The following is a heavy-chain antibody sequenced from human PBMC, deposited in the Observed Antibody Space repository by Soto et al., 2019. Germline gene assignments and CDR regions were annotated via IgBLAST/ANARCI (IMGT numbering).Heavy chain of an antibody. V-gene: IGHV4-39*07. Sequence: SETLSLTCTVSGGSISSSSSYWGWIRQPPGKGLEWVGSIYYLGNTYYNPSLGSRVTISVDTSKNQFSLKLRSVTAADTAVYYCARESTVTKNYYGMDVWGQGTTVTVSS. J-gene: IGHJ6*02. CDR2: IYYLGNT. CDR3: ARESTVTKNYYGMDV. D-gene: IGHD4-17*01. CDR1: GGSISSSSSY.